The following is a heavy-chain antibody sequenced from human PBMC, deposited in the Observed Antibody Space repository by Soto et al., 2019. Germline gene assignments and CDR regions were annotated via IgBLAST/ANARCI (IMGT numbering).Heavy chain of an antibody. D-gene: IGHD3-22*01. V-gene: IGHV3-48*01. CDR1: GFTFSTYN. CDR3: ARDDYPYYDDSSGYHFDY. CDR2: ISDSSSTI. Sequence: GGSLILSCAASGFTFSTYNMDWVRQAPGKGLEWVSYISDSSSTIHCADSVKGRFTISRDNAKNSLYLQMNSLRAEDTAVYYCARDDYPYYDDSSGYHFDYWGQGALVTVSS. J-gene: IGHJ4*02.